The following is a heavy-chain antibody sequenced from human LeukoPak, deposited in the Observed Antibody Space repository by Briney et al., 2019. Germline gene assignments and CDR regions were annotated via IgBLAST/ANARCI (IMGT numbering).Heavy chain of an antibody. Sequence: GGSLRLSCAASGFTFSSYSMNWVRQAPGKGLEWVSYISSSSSTIYYADSVKGRFTISRDNAKNSLYLQMNSLRAEDTAVYYCAHAPGGDDAFDIWGQGTMVTVSS. CDR2: ISSSSSTI. CDR3: AHAPGGDDAFDI. V-gene: IGHV3-48*01. J-gene: IGHJ3*02. CDR1: GFTFSSYS. D-gene: IGHD4-17*01.